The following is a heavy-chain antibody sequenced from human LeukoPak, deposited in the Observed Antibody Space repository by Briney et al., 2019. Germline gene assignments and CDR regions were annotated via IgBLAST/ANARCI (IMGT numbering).Heavy chain of an antibody. CDR2: INHSGST. CDR3: ARLISVLLWFGESVYYFDY. V-gene: IGHV4-34*01. CDR1: GGSFSGYY. Sequence: SETLSLTCAVYGGSFSGYYWSWIRQPPGKGLEWIGEINHSGSTNYNPSLKSRVTISVDTSKNQFSLKLSSVTAADTAVYYCARLISVLLWFGESVYYFDYWGQGTLVTVSS. D-gene: IGHD3-10*01. J-gene: IGHJ4*02.